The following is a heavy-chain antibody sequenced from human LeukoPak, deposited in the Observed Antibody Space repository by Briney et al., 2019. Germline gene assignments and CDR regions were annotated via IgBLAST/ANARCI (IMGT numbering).Heavy chain of an antibody. D-gene: IGHD5-18*01. CDR1: GGSLSGYY. CDR2: INHSGST. Sequence: SETLSLTCAVYGGSLSGYYWSWIRQPPGKGLEWIGEINHSGSTNYNPSLKSRVTISVDTSKNQFSLKLSSVTAADTAVYYCARGRGYSYGYSSTSRYYFDYWGQGTLVTVSS. V-gene: IGHV4-34*01. J-gene: IGHJ4*02. CDR3: ARGRGYSYGYSSTSRYYFDY.